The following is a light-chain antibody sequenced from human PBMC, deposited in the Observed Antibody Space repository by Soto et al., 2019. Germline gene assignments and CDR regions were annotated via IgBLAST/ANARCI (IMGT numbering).Light chain of an antibody. CDR1: RGIGNA. J-gene: IGKJ1*01. CDR2: SAS. CDR3: QKYDSAPT. V-gene: IGKV1-27*01. Sequence: DIQMTQSPSSLSAPVGEGVTVTCRPSRGIGNALAWYQQKPGTVPKLLIHSASTLQSGVPSRFSGSGSGTDFTLTISSLQPEDVASYYCQKYDSAPTFGPGTKVDIK.